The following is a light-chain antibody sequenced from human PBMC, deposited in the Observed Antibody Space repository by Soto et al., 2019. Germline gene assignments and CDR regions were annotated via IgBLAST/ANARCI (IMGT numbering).Light chain of an antibody. CDR2: GAS. CDR3: QQYGSSPT. V-gene: IGKV3-20*01. Sequence: IVLPQSPGTVSLSPGERATLSCRASQSVSSNSVAWFQQRSGQAPRLLIYGASSRATGIPDRFSGSGSGTDFTLTISRLEPEDFAVYYCQQYGSSPTFGQGTKVDTK. CDR1: QSVSSNS. J-gene: IGKJ1*01.